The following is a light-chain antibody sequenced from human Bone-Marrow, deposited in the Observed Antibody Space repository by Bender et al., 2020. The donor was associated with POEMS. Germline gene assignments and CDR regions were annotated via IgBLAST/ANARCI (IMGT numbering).Light chain of an antibody. J-gene: IGLJ3*02. Sequence: YELTQAPSVSVSPGQTARISCSGDKLEDKFVCWFQLRPGQSPLMVIYEDTKRPSGIPARFSASNSGNTATLTISGTQAMDEAEYYCQAFEVFGGGTKLTVL. CDR2: EDT. CDR1: KLEDKF. CDR3: QAFEV. V-gene: IGLV3-1*01.